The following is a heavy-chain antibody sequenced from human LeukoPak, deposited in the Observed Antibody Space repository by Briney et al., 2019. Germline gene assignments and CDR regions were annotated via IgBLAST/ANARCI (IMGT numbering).Heavy chain of an antibody. D-gene: IGHD3-9*01. J-gene: IGHJ3*01. CDR1: GASLSGSQYY. CDR3: ARHRGSLKTGSSPKNPLDV. V-gene: IGHV4-39*01. CDR2: IFYTGST. Sequence: SETLSLTCSVSGASLSGSQYYWGWIRQPPGRPLQWIATIFYTGSTLYNPSLSSRVSLSVDTSKKQISLRLTSVTAADSALYYCARHRGSLKTGSSPKNPLDVWGQGTMVTVSS.